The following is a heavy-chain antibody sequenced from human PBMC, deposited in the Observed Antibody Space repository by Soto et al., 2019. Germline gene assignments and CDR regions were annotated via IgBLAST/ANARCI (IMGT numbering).Heavy chain of an antibody. CDR3: ARLPPGNYQNWFDP. Sequence: ASETLSLTCTVSGGSISSYYWSWIRQPPGKGLEYIGYIYYSGSTNYNPSLESRVIISVDTSKNQFSLKLSSVTAADTAVYFCARLPPGNYQNWFDPWGQGILVTVSS. CDR2: IYYSGST. J-gene: IGHJ5*02. V-gene: IGHV4-59*01. CDR1: GGSISSYY. D-gene: IGHD3-10*01.